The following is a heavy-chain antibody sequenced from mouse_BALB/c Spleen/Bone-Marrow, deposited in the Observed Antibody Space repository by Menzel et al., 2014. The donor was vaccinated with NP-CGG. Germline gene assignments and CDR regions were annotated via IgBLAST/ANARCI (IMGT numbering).Heavy chain of an antibody. Sequence: QVQLQQPGPSLVQPSQSLSITCTVSGFSLXSYGVHWVRQSPGKGLEWLGVIWRGGSTDYNAAFMSRLSITKDNSKSQVFFKMNSLQADDTAIYYCAKNIGYYYGSSYYAMDYWGQGTSVTVSS. V-gene: IGHV2-5-1*01. CDR3: AKNIGYYYGSSYYAMDY. CDR2: IWRGGST. CDR1: GFSLXSYG. D-gene: IGHD1-1*01. J-gene: IGHJ4*01.